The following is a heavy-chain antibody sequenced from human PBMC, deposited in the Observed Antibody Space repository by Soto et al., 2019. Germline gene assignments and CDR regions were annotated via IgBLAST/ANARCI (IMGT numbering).Heavy chain of an antibody. V-gene: IGHV3-7*01. D-gene: IGHD6-19*01. J-gene: IGHJ4*02. CDR1: GFTFSSYL. CDR2: IKQDGSDT. CDR3: TRDEGLYSSGWYGGHAN. Sequence: GGSLILSCATSGFTFSSYLMTWVRQAPGKGLEWVANIKQDGSDTHYVDSVKGRFSISRDNAKNSLYLQMNSLKTEDTAVYYCTRDEGLYSSGWYGGHANWGQGTLVTVPS.